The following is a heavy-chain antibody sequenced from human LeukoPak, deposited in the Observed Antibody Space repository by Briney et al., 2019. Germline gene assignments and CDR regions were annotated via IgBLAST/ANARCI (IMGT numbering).Heavy chain of an antibody. J-gene: IGHJ4*02. D-gene: IGHD2-15*01. CDR2: ISAYNGNT. CDR1: GYTFTSYG. CDR3: ARPRLGGQNGRFDY. Sequence: ASVTVSFKASGYTFTSYGISWVGQAAGQGGEGMGWISAYNGNTNYAQKLQGRVTMTTDTSTSTAYMELSSLRSEDTAVYYCARPRLGGQNGRFDYWGQGTLVTVSS. V-gene: IGHV1-18*01.